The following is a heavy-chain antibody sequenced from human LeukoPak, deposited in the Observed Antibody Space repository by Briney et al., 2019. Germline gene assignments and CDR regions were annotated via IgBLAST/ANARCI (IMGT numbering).Heavy chain of an antibody. CDR1: GYTFTTYG. CDR2: INPYNGNT. J-gene: IGHJ4*02. CDR3: AREIYGRFDY. D-gene: IGHD4-17*01. Sequence: ASVKVSCKASGYTFTTYGVSWVRQTPGQGLEWMGWINPYNGNTNYAQTFQGRITMTTDTTTSTAYMELRSLRSDDTAVYYCAREIYGRFDYWDQGTLVTVSS. V-gene: IGHV1-18*01.